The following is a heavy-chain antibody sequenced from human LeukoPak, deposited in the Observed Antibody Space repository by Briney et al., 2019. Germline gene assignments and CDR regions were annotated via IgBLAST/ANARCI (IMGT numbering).Heavy chain of an antibody. V-gene: IGHV4-34*01. CDR3: ARLQPDYYGMDV. Sequence: SETLSLTCAVYGGSFSGYYWSWIRQPPGKGLEWIGEINHSGSTNYNPSLKSRVTISVDTSKNQFSLKLSSVTAADTAVYYCARLQPDYYGMDVWGQGTTVTVSS. J-gene: IGHJ6*02. CDR1: GGSFSGYY. CDR2: INHSGST.